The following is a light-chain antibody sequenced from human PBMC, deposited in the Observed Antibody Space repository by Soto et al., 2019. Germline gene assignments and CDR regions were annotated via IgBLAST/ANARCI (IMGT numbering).Light chain of an antibody. CDR3: QQYGTSPHT. V-gene: IGKV3-20*01. Sequence: EIVLTQSPGTLSLSPGERATLSCRASRGVTRNYLAGYQQKPGQVPRPLIYGASIRAAGVPDRLSGSGSGTDFTLTISRLEPEDYAVYYCQQYGTSPHTFGQGTKLEIK. J-gene: IGKJ2*01. CDR1: RGVTRNY. CDR2: GAS.